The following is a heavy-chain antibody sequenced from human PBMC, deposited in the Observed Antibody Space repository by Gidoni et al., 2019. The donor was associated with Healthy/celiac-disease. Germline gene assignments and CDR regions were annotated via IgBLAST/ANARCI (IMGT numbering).Heavy chain of an antibody. CDR1: DGTISSYY. Sequence: QVQLQESGPGLVKPSETLSLTCTASDGTISSYYWSWIRQPPGKGLEWIGYIYYSGSTNYNPSLKSRVTISVDTSKNQFSLKLSSVTAADTAVYYCASLSGYVPRYGMDVWGQGTTVTVSS. V-gene: IGHV4-59*08. CDR2: IYYSGST. CDR3: ASLSGYVPRYGMDV. D-gene: IGHD5-12*01. J-gene: IGHJ6*02.